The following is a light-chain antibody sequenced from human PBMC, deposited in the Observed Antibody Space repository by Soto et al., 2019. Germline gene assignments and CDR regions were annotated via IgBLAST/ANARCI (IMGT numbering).Light chain of an antibody. CDR1: QSLLRSSQNENY. Sequence: IVMTQSPDSLAVSLGERATINCKSSQSLLRSSQNENYLAWYQQKPGQPPKLLIYWASTREFGVPDRFSGSGSGTDFTLTISSLQAEDVAVYYCQQYNSGSTFGQGTKVEMK. CDR3: QQYNSGST. CDR2: WAS. J-gene: IGKJ1*01. V-gene: IGKV4-1*01.